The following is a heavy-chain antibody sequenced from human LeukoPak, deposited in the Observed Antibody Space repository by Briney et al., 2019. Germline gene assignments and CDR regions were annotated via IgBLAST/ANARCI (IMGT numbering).Heavy chain of an antibody. V-gene: IGHV4-34*01. Sequence: GSLRLSCAASGFTVSSNYMSWVRQAPGKGLEWIGEINHSGSTNYNPSLKSRVTISVDTSKNQFSLKLSSVTAADTAVYYCARPYWGPFDYWGQGTLVTVSS. CDR3: ARPYWGPFDY. CDR2: INHSGST. D-gene: IGHD3-16*01. J-gene: IGHJ4*02. CDR1: GFTVSSNY.